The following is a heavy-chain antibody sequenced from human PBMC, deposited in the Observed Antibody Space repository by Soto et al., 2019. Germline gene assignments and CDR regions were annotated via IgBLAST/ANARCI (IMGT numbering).Heavy chain of an antibody. CDR3: ARSTPGNPFDI. Sequence: PGGSLRLSCAASGFTFSTYTMNWVRQAPGKGLEWVSSISVGSRSIYYTDSLKGRSTVSRDNSKNSLYLQINSLKADDTAVYYCARSTPGNPFDIWGQGTMVTVSS. J-gene: IGHJ3*02. CDR1: GFTFSTYT. D-gene: IGHD3-10*01. V-gene: IGHV3-21*01. CDR2: ISVGSRSI.